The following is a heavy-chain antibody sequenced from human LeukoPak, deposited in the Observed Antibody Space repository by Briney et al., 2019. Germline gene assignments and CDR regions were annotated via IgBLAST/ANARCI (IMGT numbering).Heavy chain of an antibody. V-gene: IGHV3-11*01. Sequence: GGSLRLSCAASGFTFSDYYMSWIRQAPGKGLEWASYISSSGSTIYYADSVKGRFTISRDNAKNSLYLQMNSLRAEDTAVYYCARAPRTYDYVWGSYRPLHLDYWGQGTLVTVSS. D-gene: IGHD3-16*02. CDR3: ARAPRTYDYVWGSYRPLHLDY. CDR1: GFTFSDYY. J-gene: IGHJ4*02. CDR2: ISSSGSTI.